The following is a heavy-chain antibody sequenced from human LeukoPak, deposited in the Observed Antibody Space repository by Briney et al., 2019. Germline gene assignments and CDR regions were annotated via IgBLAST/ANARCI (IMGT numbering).Heavy chain of an antibody. CDR2: IYTSGST. CDR3: ARGGNRSGWSPYNWFDP. V-gene: IGHV4-4*07. J-gene: IGHJ5*02. CDR1: GGSISSYY. D-gene: IGHD6-19*01. Sequence: PSETLSLTCTVSGGSISSYYWSWIRQPAGKGLEWIGRIYTSGSTNYNPSLKSRVTMSVDTSKNQFSLKLSSVTAADTAVYYCARGGNRSGWSPYNWFDPRGQGTLVTVSS.